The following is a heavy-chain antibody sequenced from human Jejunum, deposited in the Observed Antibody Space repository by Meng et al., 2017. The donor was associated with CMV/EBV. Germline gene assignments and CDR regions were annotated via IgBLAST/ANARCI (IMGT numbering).Heavy chain of an antibody. J-gene: IGHJ4*02. Sequence: SLKISCASSGFTFSNYMMNWVRQAPGKGLEWVSSISISSFMYYADSVKGRFTISRDNSRNTLYPHMNSLRAEDTAVYYCTRQLDYWGQGTLVTVSS. D-gene: IGHD1-1*01. V-gene: IGHV3-21*01. CDR2: ISISSFM. CDR1: GFTFSNYM. CDR3: TRQLDY.